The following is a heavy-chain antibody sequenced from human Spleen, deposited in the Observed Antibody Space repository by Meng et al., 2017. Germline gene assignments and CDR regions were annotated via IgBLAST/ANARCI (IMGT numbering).Heavy chain of an antibody. D-gene: IGHD3-10*01. CDR1: GGSISSGGYY. CDR3: ARASYGSGSPLGESWFDP. CDR2: IHSSGST. Sequence: ARLQDAGPALVKHSLPLPLPCTVSGGSISSGGYYWSWIRQHPGKGLEWIGYIHSSGSTYYNPSLRSRLTISVDTSKNQFSLKLSSVTAADTAVYYCARASYGSGSPLGESWFDPWGQGTLVTVSS. V-gene: IGHV4-31*03. J-gene: IGHJ5*02.